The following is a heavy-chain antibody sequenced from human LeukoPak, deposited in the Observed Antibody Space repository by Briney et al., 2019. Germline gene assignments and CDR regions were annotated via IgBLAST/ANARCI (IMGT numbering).Heavy chain of an antibody. CDR3: ARDVNNYAT. CDR1: GFDFTNYW. V-gene: IGHV3-7*01. CDR2: INQDGSDK. J-gene: IGHJ5*02. D-gene: IGHD5-18*01. Sequence: GGSLRLSCAASGFDFTNYWMTWVRQAPGRGLEWVANINQDGSDKYYLDSVKGRFAISRDNVKNSVYLQMSNLRADDTALYYCARDVNNYATWGQGTLVTVSS.